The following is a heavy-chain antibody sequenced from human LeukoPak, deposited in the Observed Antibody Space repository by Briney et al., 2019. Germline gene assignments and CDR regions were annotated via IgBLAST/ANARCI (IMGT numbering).Heavy chain of an antibody. V-gene: IGHV1-2*02. CDR2: INTDSGGT. J-gene: IGHJ4*02. CDR1: GYTFTGYY. CDR3: ATQRGSYLWGTDFDY. D-gene: IGHD3-16*01. Sequence: GASVKVSCKASGYTFTGYYMHWVRQAPGQGLEWMGWINTDSGGTYFAQKFQGRVTRTRDTSISTAYMELSRLRSDDTAVYYCATQRGSYLWGTDFDYWGQGTLVTVSS.